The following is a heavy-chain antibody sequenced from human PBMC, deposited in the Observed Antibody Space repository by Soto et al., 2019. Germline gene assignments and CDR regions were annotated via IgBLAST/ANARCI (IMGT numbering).Heavy chain of an antibody. V-gene: IGHV4-39*01. CDR2: IYYSGST. CDR3: ARQRELVLGGD. CDR1: GGSISSSSYY. Sequence: QLQLQESGPGLMKPSETLSLTCTVSGGSISSSSYYWGWIRQPPGKGLEWIGSIYYSGSTYYNPSLKSRVTISVDTSKNQFSLKLSSVTAADTAVYYCARQRELVLGGDWGQGTLVTVSS. D-gene: IGHD2-21*01. J-gene: IGHJ4*02.